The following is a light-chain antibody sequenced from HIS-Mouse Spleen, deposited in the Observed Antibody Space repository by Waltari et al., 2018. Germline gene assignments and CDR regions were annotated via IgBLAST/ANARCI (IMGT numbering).Light chain of an antibody. CDR1: SSDVGSYNL. CDR2: EGS. J-gene: IGLJ3*02. CDR3: CSYAGSSTYWV. Sequence: QSALTQPASVSGSPGQSITISCTGTSSDVGSYNLVSWYQQHPGKAPKLMIYEGSNRPSGVSNRCSGSTSGNTASLTISGLQAEDEADYYCCSYAGSSTYWVFGGGTKLTVL. V-gene: IGLV2-23*01.